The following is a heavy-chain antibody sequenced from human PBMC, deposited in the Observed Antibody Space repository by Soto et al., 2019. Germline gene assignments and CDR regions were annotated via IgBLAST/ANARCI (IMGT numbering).Heavy chain of an antibody. V-gene: IGHV4-34*01. Sequence: ASETLSLTCAVYGGSFSGYYWSWIRQPPGKGLEWIGEINHSGSTNYNPSLKSRVTISVDTSKNQFSLKLSSVTAADTAVYYCARGRGRGSGSYYYYGMDVWGQGTTVTV. CDR1: GGSFSGYY. CDR2: INHSGST. J-gene: IGHJ6*02. CDR3: ARGRGRGSGSYYYYGMDV. D-gene: IGHD3-10*01.